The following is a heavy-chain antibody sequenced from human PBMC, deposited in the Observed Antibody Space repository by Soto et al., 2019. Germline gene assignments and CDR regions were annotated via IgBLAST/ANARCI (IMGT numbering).Heavy chain of an antibody. Sequence: GGSLRLSCAASGFTFSSYAMSWVRQAPGKGLEWVSAISGSGGSTYYADSVKGRFTISRDNSKNTLYLQMNSLRAEDTAVYYCAPWPPKTVTTFLLVGSWGQGTLVTVSS. CDR2: ISGSGGST. V-gene: IGHV3-23*01. CDR3: APWPPKTVTTFLLVGS. CDR1: GFTFSSYA. D-gene: IGHD4-17*01. J-gene: IGHJ5*02.